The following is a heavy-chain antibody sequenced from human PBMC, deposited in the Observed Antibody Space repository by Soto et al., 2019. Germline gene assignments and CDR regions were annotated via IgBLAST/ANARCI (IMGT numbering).Heavy chain of an antibody. CDR3: ASLVGATLIFDY. V-gene: IGHV4-30-4*01. D-gene: IGHD1-26*01. J-gene: IGHJ4*02. CDR2: IYYSGST. CDR1: GGSISSGDYY. Sequence: PSETLSLTCTVSGGSISSGDYYWSWIRQPPGKGLEWIGYIYYSGSTYYNPSLKSRVTISVDTSKDQLSLNPSSVTAADTAVYYCASLVGATLIFDYWGQGTLVTVSS.